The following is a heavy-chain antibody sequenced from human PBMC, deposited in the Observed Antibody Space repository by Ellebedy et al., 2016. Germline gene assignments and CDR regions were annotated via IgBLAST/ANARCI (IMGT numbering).Heavy chain of an antibody. Sequence: GSLRLSXTVSGYSTSSGYYWGWTRQPPGKGLEWIGSIYHSGSTYYNPSLKSRVTISVDTSKNQFSLKLSSVTAADTAMYYCARGFVEMATIAPFDYWGQGTLVTVSS. CDR2: IYHSGST. CDR1: GYSTSSGYY. D-gene: IGHD5-24*01. CDR3: ARGFVEMATIAPFDY. V-gene: IGHV4-38-2*02. J-gene: IGHJ4*02.